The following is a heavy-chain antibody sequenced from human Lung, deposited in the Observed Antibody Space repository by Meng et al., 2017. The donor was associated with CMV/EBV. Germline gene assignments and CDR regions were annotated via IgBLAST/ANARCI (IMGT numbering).Heavy chain of an antibody. J-gene: IGHJ6*02. CDR3: AKDIGGSAGYGMDV. V-gene: IGHV3-9*01. CDR2: ISWNSGSI. CDR1: GFTFDDYA. Sequence: SXKISCAASGFTFDDYAMHWVRQAPGKGLEWVSGISWNSGSIGYADSVKGRFTISRDNAKNSLYLQMNSLRAEDTALYYCAKDIGGSAGYGMDVWGQGTRVTVSS.